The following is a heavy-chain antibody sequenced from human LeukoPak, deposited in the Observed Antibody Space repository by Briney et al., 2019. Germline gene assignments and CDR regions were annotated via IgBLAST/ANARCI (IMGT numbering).Heavy chain of an antibody. J-gene: IGHJ5*02. V-gene: IGHV1-2*02. Sequence: EASVKVSCKASGYTFTGYYMHWVRQAPGQGLEWMGWINPNSGGTNYAQKFQGRVTMTRDTSISTAYMELSRLRSDDTAVYYCARDSTVHYDFWSGYYNSNNWFDPWGQGTLVTVSS. D-gene: IGHD3-3*01. CDR3: ARDSTVHYDFWSGYYNSNNWFDP. CDR1: GYTFTGYY. CDR2: INPNSGGT.